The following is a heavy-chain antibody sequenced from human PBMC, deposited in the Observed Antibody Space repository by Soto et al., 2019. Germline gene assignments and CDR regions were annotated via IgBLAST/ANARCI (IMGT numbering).Heavy chain of an antibody. Sequence: SETLCLTWAVDGGSCSGYYWSWIRQPPGKGLEWIGEINHSGSTNYNPSLKSRVTISVDTSKNQFSLKLSSVTAADTAVYYCARGGRDIVVVPAAIARPNYYYYGMDVWGQGTTVTVSS. D-gene: IGHD2-2*02. CDR2: INHSGST. V-gene: IGHV4-34*01. J-gene: IGHJ6*02. CDR3: ARGGRDIVVVPAAIARPNYYYYGMDV. CDR1: GGSCSGYY.